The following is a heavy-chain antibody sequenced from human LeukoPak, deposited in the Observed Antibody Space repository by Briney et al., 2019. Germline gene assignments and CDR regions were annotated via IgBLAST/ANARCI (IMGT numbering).Heavy chain of an antibody. D-gene: IGHD3-3*01. CDR2: INPSGGST. CDR1: GYTFTSYY. Sequence: ASVEVSCKASGYTFTSYYMHWVRQAPGQGLEWMGIINPSGGSTSYAQKFQGRVTMTRDTSTSTVYMELSSLRSEDTAVYYCARALTYYDFWSGYYSLGWFDPWGQGTLVTVSS. J-gene: IGHJ5*02. V-gene: IGHV1-46*01. CDR3: ARALTYYDFWSGYYSLGWFDP.